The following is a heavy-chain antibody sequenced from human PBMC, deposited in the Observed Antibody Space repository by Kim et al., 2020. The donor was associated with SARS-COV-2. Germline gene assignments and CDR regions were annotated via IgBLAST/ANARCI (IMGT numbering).Heavy chain of an antibody. Sequence: SETLSLTCAVYGGSFSGYYWSWIRQPPGKGLEWIGEINHSGSTNYNPSLKSRVTISVDTSKNQFSLKLSSVTAADTAVYYCARGRDIVVVVAATSGWFDP. D-gene: IGHD2-15*01. CDR3: ARGRDIVVVVAATSGWFDP. CDR2: INHSGST. J-gene: IGHJ5*02. V-gene: IGHV4-34*01. CDR1: GGSFSGYY.